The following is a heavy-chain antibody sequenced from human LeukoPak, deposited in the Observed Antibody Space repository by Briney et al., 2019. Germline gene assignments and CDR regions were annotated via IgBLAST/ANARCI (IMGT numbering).Heavy chain of an antibody. CDR2: IRYDGSNK. CDR3: AKGQLRFLEWLLDYFDY. D-gene: IGHD3-3*01. J-gene: IGHJ4*02. CDR1: GFTFSSYG. V-gene: IGHV3-30*02. Sequence: PGGSLRLSCAASGFTFSSYGMHWVRQALGKGLEWVAFIRYDGSNKYYADSVKGRFTISRDNSKNTLYLQMNSLRAEDTAVYYCAKGQLRFLEWLLDYFDYWGQGTLATVSS.